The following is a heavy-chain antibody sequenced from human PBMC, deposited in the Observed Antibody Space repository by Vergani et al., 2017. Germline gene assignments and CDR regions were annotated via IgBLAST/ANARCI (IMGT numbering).Heavy chain of an antibody. V-gene: IGHV3-30*18. CDR2: ISYDGSNK. J-gene: IGHJ6*02. D-gene: IGHD2-15*01. CDR1: GFTFSSYG. CDR3: AKEVGTVVVVAATRDYYGMDV. Sequence: QVQLVQSGGGVVQPGRSLRLSCAASGFTFSSYGMHWVRQAPGKGLEWVAVISYDGSNKYYEDSVKGRFTISRDNSKNTLYLQMNSLRAEDTAVYYCAKEVGTVVVVAATRDYYGMDVWGQGTTVTVSS.